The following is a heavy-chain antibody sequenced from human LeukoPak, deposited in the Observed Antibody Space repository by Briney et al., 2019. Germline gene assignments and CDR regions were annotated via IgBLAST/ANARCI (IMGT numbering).Heavy chain of an antibody. J-gene: IGHJ4*02. CDR2: ISGSGGST. CDR1: GFTFSSCA. CDR3: AKPLVQYQLQYYFDY. Sequence: PGGSLRLSCAASGFTFSSCAMSWVRQAPGKGLEWVSAISGSGGSTYYADSVKGRFTISRDNSKNTLYLQMNSLRAEDTAVYYCAKPLVQYQLQYYFDYWGQGTLVTVSS. D-gene: IGHD2-2*01. V-gene: IGHV3-23*01.